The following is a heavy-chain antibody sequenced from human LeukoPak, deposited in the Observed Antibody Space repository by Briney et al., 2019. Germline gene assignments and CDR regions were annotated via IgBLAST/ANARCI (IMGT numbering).Heavy chain of an antibody. Sequence: VASVKVSCKVSGYTLTELSMHWVRQAPGKGLEWMGGFDPEDGETIYAQKFQGRVTMTEDTSTDTAYMELSSLRSEDTAVYYCATVGEYYYYYGMDVWGQGTTVTVSS. CDR2: FDPEDGET. D-gene: IGHD2/OR15-2a*01. CDR1: GYTLTELS. CDR3: ATVGEYYYYYGMDV. V-gene: IGHV1-24*01. J-gene: IGHJ6*02.